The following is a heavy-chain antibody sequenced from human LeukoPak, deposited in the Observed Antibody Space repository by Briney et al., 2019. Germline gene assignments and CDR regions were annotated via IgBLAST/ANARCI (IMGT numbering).Heavy chain of an antibody. CDR2: ISSSGSTI. J-gene: IGHJ4*02. Sequence: LSLTCAVYGGSFSGYYWSWIRQAPGKGLEWVSYISSSGSTIYYADSVKGRFTISRDNAKNSLYLQMNSLRAEDTAVYYCARDPAELGFDYWGQGTLVTVSS. CDR1: GGSFSGYY. CDR3: ARDPAELGFDY. V-gene: IGHV3-11*04. D-gene: IGHD7-27*01.